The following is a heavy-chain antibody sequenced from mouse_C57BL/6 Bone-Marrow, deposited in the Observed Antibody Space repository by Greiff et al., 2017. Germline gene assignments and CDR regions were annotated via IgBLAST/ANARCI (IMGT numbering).Heavy chain of an antibody. CDR3: ARRWDGDAMDY. CDR1: GFSLSTSGMG. Sequence: QVQLKQSGPGILQSSQTLSLTCSFSGFSLSTSGMGVSWIRQPSGKGLEWLAHIYWDDDKRYNPSLKSQLTISKDISRNRVFLKLTGVDTADTATYCCARRWDGDAMDYWGQGTSVTVSS. J-gene: IGHJ4*01. V-gene: IGHV8-12*01. CDR2: IYWDDDK. D-gene: IGHD4-1*01.